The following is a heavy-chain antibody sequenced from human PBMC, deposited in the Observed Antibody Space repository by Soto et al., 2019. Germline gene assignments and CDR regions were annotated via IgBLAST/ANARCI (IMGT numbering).Heavy chain of an antibody. CDR2: IYHNGST. CDR3: ARDIRVYCTGGSCSPHYYYGMDL. Sequence: QVQLQESGPGLVRPSETLSLTCTVSGDSVSSSSYYWSWIRQPPGKGLEWIGYIYHNGSTNYTPYLKSGVTTSVDTSKHQIFLTVSSVTAADTAMYYCARDIRVYCTGGSCSPHYYYGMDLWGQATTVTVSS. CDR1: GDSVSSSSYY. V-gene: IGHV4-61*01. D-gene: IGHD2-15*01. J-gene: IGHJ6*02.